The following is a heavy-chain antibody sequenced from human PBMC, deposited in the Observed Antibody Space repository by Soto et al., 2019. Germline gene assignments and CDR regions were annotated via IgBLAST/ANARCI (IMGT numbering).Heavy chain of an antibody. CDR2: ISGSGGST. V-gene: IGHV3-23*01. D-gene: IGHD5-12*01. J-gene: IGHJ5*02. Sequence: EVQLLESGGGLVQPGGSLRLSCAASGFTFSSYAMSWVRQAPGKGLEWVSAISGSGGSTYYADSVKGRFTISRDNSKNTLYLQMNSLRAEDTAVYYCANSGYDNGWFDPWGQGTLVTVSS. CDR3: ANSGYDNGWFDP. CDR1: GFTFSSYA.